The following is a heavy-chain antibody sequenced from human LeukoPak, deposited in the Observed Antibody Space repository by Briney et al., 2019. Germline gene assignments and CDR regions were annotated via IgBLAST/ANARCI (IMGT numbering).Heavy chain of an antibody. CDR3: GRAITIFDYYYMDV. CDR1: GDTFTTYD. V-gene: IGHV1-8*01. J-gene: IGHJ6*03. CDR2: MNPKSGNT. D-gene: IGHD3-3*01. Sequence: ASVKVSCKASGDTFTTYDINWVRQAPGQGLEWKGWMNPKSGNTVYAQKFQGRVIMTRDTSKSTAYMELSSLRSEDTAVYYCGRAITIFDYYYMDVWGKGSTVTVSS.